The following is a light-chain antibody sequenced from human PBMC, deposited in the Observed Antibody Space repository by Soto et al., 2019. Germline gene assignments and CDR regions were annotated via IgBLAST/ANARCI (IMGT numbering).Light chain of an antibody. Sequence: EIVLTQSPGTLSLSPGERATLSCRASQSVSSSYLAWYQQKPGQAPRLLIYGASSRATGIPDRFSGSGSGTDFTLTISRLEPEDFAVYYCQQYGSSLGTFGPVTKVDIK. CDR1: QSVSSSY. V-gene: IGKV3-20*01. J-gene: IGKJ3*01. CDR2: GAS. CDR3: QQYGSSLGT.